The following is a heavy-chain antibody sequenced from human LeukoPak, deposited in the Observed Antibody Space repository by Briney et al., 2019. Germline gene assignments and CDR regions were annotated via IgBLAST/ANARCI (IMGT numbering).Heavy chain of an antibody. CDR3: ARGHRYYYDSSGYYRAYCYYYMDV. Sequence: SETLSPTCTVSGGSISSYYWSWIRQPPGKGLEWIGYIYYSGSTNYNPSLKSRVTISVDTSKNQFSLKLSSVTAADTAVYYCARGHRYYYDSSGYYRAYCYYYMDVWGKGTTVTVSS. J-gene: IGHJ6*03. CDR1: GGSISSYY. D-gene: IGHD3-22*01. CDR2: IYYSGST. V-gene: IGHV4-59*01.